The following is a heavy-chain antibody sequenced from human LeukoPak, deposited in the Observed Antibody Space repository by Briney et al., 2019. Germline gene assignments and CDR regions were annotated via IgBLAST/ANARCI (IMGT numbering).Heavy chain of an antibody. CDR1: GFTFRTYG. CDR3: ARDGAVGRPIDP. V-gene: IGHV3-33*01. D-gene: IGHD3-10*01. CDR2: ICFDGSKK. Sequence: PGTSLTLLCEGSGFTFRTYGMDWVRQAPGKGLECVGGICFDGSKKYYADSVKGRFTISRDDSKNTLYLYMNSLRADDTAVYYCARDGAVGRPIDPWGQGTVVTVSS. J-gene: IGHJ5*02.